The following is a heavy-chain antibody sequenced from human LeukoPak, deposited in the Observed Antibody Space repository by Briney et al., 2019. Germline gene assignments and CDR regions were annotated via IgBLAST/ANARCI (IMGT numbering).Heavy chain of an antibody. J-gene: IGHJ4*02. V-gene: IGHV4-38-2*01. CDR3: ARCQHYFDSSAYPRPYYFDY. Sequence: SETLSLTCAVSGYSISSGYYWGWIRQPPGKGLEWVGNIYQTGGTYYNPSLKGRVTISGDTSKNQFSLKLSSVTAADTAVYYCARCQHYFDSSAYPRPYYFDYWGRGTLVSVSS. D-gene: IGHD3-22*01. CDR2: IYQTGGT. CDR1: GYSISSGYY.